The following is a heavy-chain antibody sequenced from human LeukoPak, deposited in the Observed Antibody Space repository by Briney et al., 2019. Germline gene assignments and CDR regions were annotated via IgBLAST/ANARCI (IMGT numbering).Heavy chain of an antibody. D-gene: IGHD3-9*01. J-gene: IGHJ3*02. CDR2: IGGSGGST. CDR1: GFTFSIYA. CDR3: AKCLVTAYDAFDI. V-gene: IGHV3-23*01. Sequence: PGRALRLSCAASGFTFSIYAMSWVRQAPGKGLECVSAIGGSGGSTYYADSVKGRFTISRDNSKNTLYLQMNSLRAEDTAVYYCAKCLVTAYDAFDIWGQGTMVTVSS.